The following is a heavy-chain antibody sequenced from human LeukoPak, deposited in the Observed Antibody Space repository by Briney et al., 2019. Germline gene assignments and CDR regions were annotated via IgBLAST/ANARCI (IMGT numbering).Heavy chain of an antibody. Sequence: GGSLRLSCAASGFTFSNYAMHWVRQGLVKGLESMAVVSHDGIQTYYADSVKGRFTISRDNSKSTLFLQMNSLRAEDTAVYYCAREGSSWPMDFDYWGQGTLVTVSS. CDR2: VSHDGIQT. CDR1: GFTFSNYA. CDR3: AREGSSWPMDFDY. V-gene: IGHV3-30-3*01. D-gene: IGHD6-13*01. J-gene: IGHJ4*02.